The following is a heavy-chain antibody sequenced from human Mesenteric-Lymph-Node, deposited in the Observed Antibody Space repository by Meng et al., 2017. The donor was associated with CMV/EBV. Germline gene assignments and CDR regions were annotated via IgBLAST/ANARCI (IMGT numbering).Heavy chain of an antibody. Sequence: GESLKISCAASGFTFSDYFMSWIRQAPGKGLEWVSYISSSGSYVYYADSVKGRFTISRDNAKNSLYLQMDSLRAEDTAVYYCATPAVLENYYTPSFDSWGQGALVTVSS. V-gene: IGHV3-11*01. J-gene: IGHJ4*02. D-gene: IGHD3-3*01. CDR1: GFTFSDYF. CDR2: ISSSGSYV. CDR3: ATPAVLENYYTPSFDS.